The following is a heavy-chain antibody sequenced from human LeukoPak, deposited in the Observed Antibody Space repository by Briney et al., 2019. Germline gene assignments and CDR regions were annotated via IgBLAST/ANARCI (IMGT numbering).Heavy chain of an antibody. V-gene: IGHV4-34*01. CDR3: ARGRYVTTRGGAAAGFLDY. CDR2: INHSGST. CDR1: GGSFSGYY. D-gene: IGHD6-13*01. J-gene: IGHJ4*02. Sequence: SETMSLTCAVYGGSFSGYYWSWVRQPPGKGLEWIGEINHSGSTNYNPSLKSRVTISVDTSQNQFSLRLSSVTAADMAVYYCARGRYVTTRGGAAAGFLDYWGQGTLVTVST.